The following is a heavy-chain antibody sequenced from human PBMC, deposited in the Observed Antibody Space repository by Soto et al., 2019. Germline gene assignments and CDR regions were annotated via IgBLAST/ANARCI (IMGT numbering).Heavy chain of an antibody. CDR3: AKDACGGDCHPADQNWFAP. D-gene: IGHD2-21*02. V-gene: IGHV3-30*18. Sequence: QVQLVESGGGVVQPGRSLRLSCAASGFTFSSYGMHWVRQAPGKGLEWVAVISYDGSNKYYADSVKGRFTISRDNSKKPLYLQMNSLRAEDTAVYYCAKDACGGDCHPADQNWFAPWGQGTLVTVSS. J-gene: IGHJ5*02. CDR1: GFTFSSYG. CDR2: ISYDGSNK.